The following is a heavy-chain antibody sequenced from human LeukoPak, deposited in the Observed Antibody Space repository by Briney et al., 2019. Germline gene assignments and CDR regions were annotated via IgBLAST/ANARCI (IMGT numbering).Heavy chain of an antibody. V-gene: IGHV4-39*01. D-gene: IGHD6-13*01. J-gene: IGHJ4*02. CDR1: GGAISSSSYY. Sequence: PSETLSLTCTVSGGAISSSSYYWGWIRQPPGKGLEWVGSSYYSGSSYYNPSLKGRVTRSVDTSMNQFSLMLSSVTAADTAVYYCAGHGVAAAGFDYWGQGTLVTVSS. CDR3: AGHGVAAAGFDY. CDR2: SYYSGSS.